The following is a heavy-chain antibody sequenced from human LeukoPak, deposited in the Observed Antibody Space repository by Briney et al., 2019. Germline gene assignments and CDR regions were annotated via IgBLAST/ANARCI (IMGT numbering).Heavy chain of an antibody. D-gene: IGHD6-19*01. CDR3: AINGYSSGWYGGNY. V-gene: IGHV4-34*01. CDR2: INHSGST. J-gene: IGHJ4*02. CDR1: GGSFSGYY. Sequence: PETLSLTCAVYGGSFSGYYWSWIRQPPGKGLEWIGEINHSGSTNYNPSLKSRVTISVDTSKNQFSLKLSSVTAADTAVYYCAINGYSSGWYGGNYWGQGTLVTVSS.